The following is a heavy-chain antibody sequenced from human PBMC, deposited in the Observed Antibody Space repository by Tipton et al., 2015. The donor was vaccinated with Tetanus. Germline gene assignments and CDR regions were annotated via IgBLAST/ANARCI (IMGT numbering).Heavy chain of an antibody. J-gene: IGHJ1*01. D-gene: IGHD4-17*01. CDR3: ARGVAGDPKTTGYFQH. V-gene: IGHV4-61*01. CDR1: GGSVSSGSYY. Sequence: TLSLTCTVSGGSVSSGSYYWSWIRQPPGKGLEWIGYIYYSGSTNYNPSLKSRVTISVDTSKNQFSLKLSSVTAADTAVYYCARGVAGDPKTTGYFQHWGQGTLVTVSS. CDR2: IYYSGST.